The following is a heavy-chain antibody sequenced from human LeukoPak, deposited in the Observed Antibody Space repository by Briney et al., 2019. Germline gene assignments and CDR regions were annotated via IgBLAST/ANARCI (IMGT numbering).Heavy chain of an antibody. D-gene: IGHD6-13*01. CDR1: GGSISSYY. CDR2: IYYSGST. V-gene: IGHV4-59*01. J-gene: IGHJ4*02. CDR3: ARDGYSSSWYQGGFDY. Sequence: LETLSLTCTVSGGSISSYYWSWIRQPPGKGLEWIGYIYYSGSTNYNPSLKSRVTISVDTSKNQFSLKLSSVTAADTAVYYCARDGYSSSWYQGGFDYWGQGTLVTVSS.